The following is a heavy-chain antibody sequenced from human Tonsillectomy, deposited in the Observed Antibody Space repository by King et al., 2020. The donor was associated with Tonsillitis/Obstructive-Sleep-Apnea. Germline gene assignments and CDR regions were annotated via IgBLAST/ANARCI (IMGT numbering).Heavy chain of an antibody. D-gene: IGHD3-3*01. V-gene: IGHV3-74*01. J-gene: IGHJ6*03. CDR2: INSDGSST. Sequence: VQLVESGGGLVQPGGSLRLSCAASGFTFSSYWMHWVRQAPGKGLVWVSRINSDGSSTSYADSVKGRFTISRDNAKNKLYLQMNSLRAEDTAVYDCARDTPNVFWGGLIYYSSYYMDVWAKGTAVTVSS. CDR1: GFTFSSYW. CDR3: ARDTPNVFWGGLIYYSSYYMDV.